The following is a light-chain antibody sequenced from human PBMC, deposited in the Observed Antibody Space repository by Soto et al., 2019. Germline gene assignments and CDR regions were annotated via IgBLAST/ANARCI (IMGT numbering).Light chain of an antibody. V-gene: IGLV4-69*01. CDR1: SGHSSYA. Sequence: QLVLTQSPSASASLGASVKLTCTLSSGHSSYAIAWHQQQPEKGPRYLMKLNSDGSHSKGDGIPDRFSGSSSGGERYLTISSLQSEDEADYYCQTWGTGIHVFGTGTKLTVL. CDR2: LNSDGSH. J-gene: IGLJ1*01. CDR3: QTWGTGIHV.